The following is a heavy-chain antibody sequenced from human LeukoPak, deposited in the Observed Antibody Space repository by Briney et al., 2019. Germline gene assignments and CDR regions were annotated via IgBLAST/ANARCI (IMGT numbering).Heavy chain of an antibody. CDR3: ARGLRYFDWYFSD. CDR1: GVSISSNNYY. V-gene: IGHV4-39*01. J-gene: IGHJ4*02. CDR2: IYYSGST. Sequence: PSETLSLTCTVSGVSISSNNYYWGWIRQPPGKGLEWIGSIYYSGSTYYNPSLKSRVTISVDTSKNQFSLKLSSVTAADTAVYYCARGLRYFDWYFSDWGQGTLVTVSS. D-gene: IGHD3-9*01.